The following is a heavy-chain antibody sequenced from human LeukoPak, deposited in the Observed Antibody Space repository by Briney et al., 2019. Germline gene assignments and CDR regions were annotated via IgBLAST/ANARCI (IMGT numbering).Heavy chain of an antibody. CDR3: AKDMNPLNWRSPTLGC. Sequence: GGSLRLSCAASGFTFDDYAIHWVRQAPGKGLEWVSGISWNSGSIDYADSVKGRFTISRDNAKNSLYLQMNSLRAEDTALYYCAKDMNPLNWRSPTLGCWGRGTLVTVSS. CDR2: ISWNSGSI. D-gene: IGHD1-1*01. J-gene: IGHJ4*02. V-gene: IGHV3-9*01. CDR1: GFTFDDYA.